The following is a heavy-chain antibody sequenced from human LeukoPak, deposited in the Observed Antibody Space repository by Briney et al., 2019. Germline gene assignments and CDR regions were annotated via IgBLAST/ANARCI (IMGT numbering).Heavy chain of an antibody. Sequence: SQTLSLTCAVSGDSVSSNRAAWNWIRQSSSRGLEWLGRTYYRSKWSSDYAVSVKSRITINPDTSRNQFSLQLNSVTPDDTAMYYCARSIAAAARGFDIWGQGTMVTVSS. J-gene: IGHJ3*02. CDR1: GDSVSSNRAA. D-gene: IGHD6-13*01. CDR3: ARSIAAAARGFDI. CDR2: TYYRSKWSS. V-gene: IGHV6-1*01.